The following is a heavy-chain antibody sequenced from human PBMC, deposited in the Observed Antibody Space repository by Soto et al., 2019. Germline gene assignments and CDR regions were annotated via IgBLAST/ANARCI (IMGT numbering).Heavy chain of an antibody. CDR2: INPSGGST. J-gene: IGHJ4*02. D-gene: IGHD3-22*01. CDR3: ALLPLYYYDSSGYYNPTANDY. Sequence: ASVKVSCKASGYTFTSYYMHWVRQAPGQGLEWMGIINPSGGSTSYAQKFQGRVTMTRDTSTSTVYMELSSLRSEDTAVYYCALLPLYYYDSSGYYNPTANDYWCQGTLVTVSS. V-gene: IGHV1-46*01. CDR1: GYTFTSYY.